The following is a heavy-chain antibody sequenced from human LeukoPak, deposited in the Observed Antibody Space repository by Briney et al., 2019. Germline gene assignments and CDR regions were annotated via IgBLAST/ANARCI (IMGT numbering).Heavy chain of an antibody. CDR1: GGSISRFY. CDR3: ARGRNMISYFDH. D-gene: IGHD3-16*01. Sequence: PSETLSLTCNVSGGSISRFYWNWIRQAPGKGLKGLAHFYYTGTASYNPSLKSRVTISGVTSKNQLSLTLNSVTAADTAVYYCARGRNMISYFDHWGQGALVTVSS. V-gene: IGHV4-59*01. J-gene: IGHJ4*02. CDR2: FYYTGTA.